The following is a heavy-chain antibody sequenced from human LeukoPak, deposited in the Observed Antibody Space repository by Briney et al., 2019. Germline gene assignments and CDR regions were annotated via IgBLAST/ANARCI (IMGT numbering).Heavy chain of an antibody. Sequence: SQTLSLTCTVSGGSISSGGYYWRWIRQHPGKGLEWIGYIYYSGSTYYNPSLKSRVTISVDTSKSQFSLKLSFVTAADTAVYYCARGRYSSSFWFDPWGQGTLVTVSS. CDR1: GGSISSGGYY. V-gene: IGHV4-31*03. D-gene: IGHD6-6*01. J-gene: IGHJ5*02. CDR3: ARGRYSSSFWFDP. CDR2: IYYSGST.